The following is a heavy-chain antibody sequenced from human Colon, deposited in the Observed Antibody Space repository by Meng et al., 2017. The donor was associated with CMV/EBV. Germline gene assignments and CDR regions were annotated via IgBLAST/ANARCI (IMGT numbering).Heavy chain of an antibody. D-gene: IGHD2-2*02. J-gene: IGHJ1*01. CDR1: GYTFTSYG. CDR3: ARAGYCSSTSCYMEKYFQH. V-gene: IGHV1-18*01. CDR2: ISVYNGNT. Sequence: ASVKVSCKASGYTFTSYGISWVRQAPGQGLEWMGWISVYNGNTNYAQNLQGRVTMTTDTSTSTAYMELRSPRSGDTAVYYCARAGYCSSTSCYMEKYFQHWGQGTLVTVSS.